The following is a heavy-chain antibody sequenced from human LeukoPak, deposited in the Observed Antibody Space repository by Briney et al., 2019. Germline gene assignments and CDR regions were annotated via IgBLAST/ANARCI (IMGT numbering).Heavy chain of an antibody. V-gene: IGHV4-30-4*08. CDR3: AREHHYYDSSGVRAPYNWFDP. J-gene: IGHJ5*02. CDR2: IYYSGST. D-gene: IGHD3-22*01. CDR1: GGSISSGDYY. Sequence: PSQTLSLTCTVSGGSISSGDYYWSWIRQPPGKGLEWIGYIYYSGSTYYNPSLKSRVTISVDTSKNQFSLKLSSVTAADTAVYYCAREHHYYDSSGVRAPYNWFDPWGQGTLVTVSS.